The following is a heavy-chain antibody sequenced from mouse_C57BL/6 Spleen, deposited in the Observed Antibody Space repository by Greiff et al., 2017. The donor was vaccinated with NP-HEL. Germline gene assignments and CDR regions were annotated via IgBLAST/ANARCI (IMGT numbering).Heavy chain of an antibody. J-gene: IGHJ2*01. V-gene: IGHV1-64*01. Sequence: QVQLQQPGAELVKPGASVKLSCKASGYTFTSYWMHWVKQRPGQGLEWIGMFHPNSGSTNYNEKFKSKATMTVDNSSSTAYMQLSSLTSEDSAVYDCAICDYYGSNYVGFDYWGQGTTLTVSS. D-gene: IGHD1-1*01. CDR1: GYTFTSYW. CDR3: AICDYYGSNYVGFDY. CDR2: FHPNSGST.